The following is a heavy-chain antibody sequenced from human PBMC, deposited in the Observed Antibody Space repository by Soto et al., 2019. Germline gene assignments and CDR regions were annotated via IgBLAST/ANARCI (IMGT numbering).Heavy chain of an antibody. D-gene: IGHD6-19*01. CDR2: ISAYNGNT. CDR3: ARVIAVAGTGGLDY. V-gene: IGHV1-18*01. J-gene: IGHJ4*02. CDR1: GYTFTSYG. Sequence: ASVKVSCKASGYTFTSYGISWVRQAPGQGLEWMGWISAYNGNTNYAQKLQGRVTMTTDTSTSTAYMELRSLRSDDTAVYYCARVIAVAGTGGLDYWGQGTLVTVSS.